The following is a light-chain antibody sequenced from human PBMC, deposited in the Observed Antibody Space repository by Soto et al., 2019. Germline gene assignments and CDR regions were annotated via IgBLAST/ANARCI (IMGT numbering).Light chain of an antibody. J-gene: IGKJ1*01. V-gene: IGKV1-5*03. CDR2: KAS. CDR1: QDISRY. Sequence: IQLTQSPSSLSASVGDRVNVTCRASQDISRYLAWFQQVPGKAPKLLIYKASTLKSGVPSRFSGSGSGTEFTLTISSLQPDDFATYYCQHYNSYSEAFGQGTKVDIK. CDR3: QHYNSYSEA.